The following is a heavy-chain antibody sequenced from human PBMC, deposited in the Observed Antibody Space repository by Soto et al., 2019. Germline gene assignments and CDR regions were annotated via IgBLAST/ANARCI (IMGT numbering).Heavy chain of an antibody. D-gene: IGHD2-15*01. CDR1: GFTFSSYG. CDR3: ARVPRYCSGGSCQYYYYGMDV. V-gene: IGHV3-33*01. CDR2: IWYDGSNK. J-gene: IGHJ6*02. Sequence: QVQLVESGGGVVQPGRSLRLSCAASGFTFSSYGMHWVRQAPGKGLEWVAVIWYDGSNKYYADSVKGRFTISRDNSKNTVYLQMNSLRAEDTAVYYCARVPRYCSGGSCQYYYYGMDVWGQGTTVTVSS.